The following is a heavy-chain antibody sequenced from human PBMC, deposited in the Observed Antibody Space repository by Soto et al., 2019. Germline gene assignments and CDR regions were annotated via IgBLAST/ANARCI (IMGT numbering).Heavy chain of an antibody. V-gene: IGHV1-46*01. CDR3: ARGAWYDRSGYYEY. CDR2: INPSGGST. Sequence: ASVKVSCKASGYIFTSYYMHWVRQAPGQGLEWMGIINPSGGSTFYAQKFQGRVTMTRDTSTSSVYMELSSLRSEDTAVYYCARGAWYDRSGYYEYWGQGTLVTVPQ. CDR1: GYIFTSYY. D-gene: IGHD3-22*01. J-gene: IGHJ4*02.